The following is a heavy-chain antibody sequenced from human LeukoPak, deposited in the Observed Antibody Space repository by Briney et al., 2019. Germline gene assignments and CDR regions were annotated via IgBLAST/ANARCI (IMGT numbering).Heavy chain of an antibody. CDR2: INNSEST. V-gene: IGHV4-34*01. J-gene: IGHJ4*02. CDR1: GGSFSGYY. D-gene: IGHD6-13*01. CDR3: ARETAAAGSFIAINDY. Sequence: SETLSLTCAVFGGSFSGYYWSWIRQPPGKGLEWIGEINNSESTNYNPSLKSRVTISVDTSKNQFSLKLSSVTAADTAIYYCARETAAAGSFIAINDYWGQGTLVTVSS.